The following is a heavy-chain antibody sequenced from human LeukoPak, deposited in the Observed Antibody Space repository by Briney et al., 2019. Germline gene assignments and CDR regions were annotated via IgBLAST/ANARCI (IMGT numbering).Heavy chain of an antibody. CDR3: TTANYYGSGSYSYYFEY. J-gene: IGHJ4*02. CDR1: GYTFTGFY. V-gene: IGHV1-2*02. Sequence: ASVKVSCKASGYTFTGFYTHWVRQAPGQGLEWMGWINPNSGDTKYAQKFQGRVTMTRDTSITAAYMELKRLTSDDTAVYYCTTANYYGSGSYSYYFEYWGQGTLVPVSS. CDR2: INPNSGDT. D-gene: IGHD3-10*01.